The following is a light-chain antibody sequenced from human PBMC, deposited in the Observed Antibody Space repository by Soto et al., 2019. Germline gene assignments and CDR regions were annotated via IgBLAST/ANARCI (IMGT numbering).Light chain of an antibody. CDR3: QQYGSSPT. CDR1: QSVSSN. CDR2: GAS. J-gene: IGKJ5*01. Sequence: DIVMAQSPATLSVCPGERATLSFRASQSVSSNLAWYQQKPGQAPRLLISGASTRATGIPARFSGSASGTDFTLTISRLEPEDFAVYYCQQYGSSPTFGQGTRLEIK. V-gene: IGKV3-15*01.